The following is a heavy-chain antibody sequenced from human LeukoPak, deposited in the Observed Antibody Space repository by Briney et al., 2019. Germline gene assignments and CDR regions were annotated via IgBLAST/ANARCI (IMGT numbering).Heavy chain of an antibody. J-gene: IGHJ4*02. D-gene: IGHD2/OR15-2a*01. CDR1: GGSISSSSYY. CDR3: ARARRSQSRSIPYYFDY. Sequence: PSETLSLTCTVSGGSISSSSYYWGWIRQPPGKGLEWIGSIYYSGSTYYDPSLKSRVTISVDTSKNQFSLKLSSVTAADTAVYYCARARRSQSRSIPYYFDYWGQGTLVTVSS. CDR2: IYYSGST. V-gene: IGHV4-39*07.